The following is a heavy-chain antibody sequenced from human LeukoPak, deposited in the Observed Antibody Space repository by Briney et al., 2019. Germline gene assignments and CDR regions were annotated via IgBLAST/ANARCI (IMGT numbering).Heavy chain of an antibody. D-gene: IGHD2-2*01. J-gene: IGHJ5*02. CDR2: IIPIFGTS. CDR3: ARNDCSTTSCSQGLWFDP. CDR1: GYTFTSYA. Sequence: GASVKVSCKASGYTFTSYAISWVRQAPGQGLEWMGGIIPIFGTSNSAQKFQGRVTMTADISTSTAYMDLSSLRSEDTAVYYCARNDCSTTSCSQGLWFDPWGQGTLVTVSS. V-gene: IGHV1-69*06.